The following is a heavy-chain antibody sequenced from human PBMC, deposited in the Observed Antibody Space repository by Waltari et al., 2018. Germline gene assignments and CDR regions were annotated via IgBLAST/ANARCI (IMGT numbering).Heavy chain of an antibody. CDR2: IYTRGST. V-gene: IGHV4-4*07. Sequence: QVQLQESGPGLVKPSETLSLTCTVSGGSISSYYWSWIRQPAGKGREWIGRIYTRGSTNYNPSLKSRVTMSVDTSKNQFSLKLSSVTAADTAVYYCASGGAGRIDYWGQGTLVTVSS. CDR3: ASGGAGRIDY. D-gene: IGHD3-16*01. CDR1: GGSISSYY. J-gene: IGHJ4*02.